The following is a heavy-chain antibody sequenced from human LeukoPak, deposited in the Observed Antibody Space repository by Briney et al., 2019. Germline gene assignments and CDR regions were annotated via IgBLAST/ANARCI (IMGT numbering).Heavy chain of an antibody. V-gene: IGHV3-72*01. CDR3: TSGYCSGGSCYSSGGDY. CDR2: IRNKANSYTT. Sequence: GGSLRLSCAGSGFTFSDHYIDWVRQAPGKGLEWVGRIRNKANSYTTGYAASVKERFSISRDDSENSVYLEMNSLKIEDSAVFYCTSGYCSGGSCYSSGGDYWGQGTLVTVSS. CDR1: GFTFSDHY. D-gene: IGHD2-15*01. J-gene: IGHJ4*02.